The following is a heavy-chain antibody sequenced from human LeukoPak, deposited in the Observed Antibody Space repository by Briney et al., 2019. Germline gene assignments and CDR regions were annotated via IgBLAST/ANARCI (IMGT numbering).Heavy chain of an antibody. J-gene: IGHJ4*02. CDR3: ARTGYCSSVSCYSPFDY. V-gene: IGHV1-2*02. D-gene: IGHD2-2*02. CDR2: INPNSGGT. CDR1: GYTFTGYY. Sequence: ASVKVSCKASGYTFTGYYMHWVRQAPGQGLEWMGWINPNSGGTNYAQKFQGRVTMTRDTSISTAYMELSRLRSDDTAVYYCARTGYCSSVSCYSPFDYWGQGTLVTVSS.